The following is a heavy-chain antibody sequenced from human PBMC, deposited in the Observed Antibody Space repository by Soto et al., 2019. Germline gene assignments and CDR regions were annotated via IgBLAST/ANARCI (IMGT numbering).Heavy chain of an antibody. J-gene: IGHJ4*02. V-gene: IGHV3-30-3*01. Sequence: GGSLRLSCAASGFTFSSYAMHWVRQAPGKGLEWVAVISYDGSNKYYADSVKGRFTISRDNSKNTLYLQMNSLTAEDTDVYYCARGSLNYYDSCGYDYWGQGTLVTVSS. CDR3: ARGSLNYYDSCGYDY. CDR2: ISYDGSNK. CDR1: GFTFSSYA. D-gene: IGHD3-22*01.